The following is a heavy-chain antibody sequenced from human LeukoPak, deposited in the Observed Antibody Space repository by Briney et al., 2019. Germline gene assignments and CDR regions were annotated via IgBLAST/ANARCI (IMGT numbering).Heavy chain of an antibody. CDR1: GFTFSDYW. D-gene: IGHD4-17*01. J-gene: IGHJ3*02. Sequence: GGSLRLSCVASGFTFSDYWMSWVRQAPGKGLEWVANIKQDGIEKYYVDSVKGRFTISRDNAKNSVYLQMNSLRAEDTAVYYCARDFYGDYALSAFDIWGQGAMVTVSP. CDR3: ARDFYGDYALSAFDI. CDR2: IKQDGIEK. V-gene: IGHV3-7*01.